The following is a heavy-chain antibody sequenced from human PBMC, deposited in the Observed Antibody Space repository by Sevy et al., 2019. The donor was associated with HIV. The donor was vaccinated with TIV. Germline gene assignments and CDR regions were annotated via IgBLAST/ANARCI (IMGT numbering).Heavy chain of an antibody. CDR3: ARGGVGIVVVPAAIESYYYYYGMDV. Sequence: GGSLRLSCAASGFTFSSYAMHWVRQAPGMGLEWVAVISYDGSNKYYAASVKGRFTISRDNSKNTLYLQMNSLRAEDTAVYYCARGGVGIVVVPAAIESYYYYYGMDVWGQGTTVTVS. J-gene: IGHJ6*02. D-gene: IGHD2-2*03. V-gene: IGHV3-30-3*01. CDR1: GFTFSSYA. CDR2: ISYDGSNK.